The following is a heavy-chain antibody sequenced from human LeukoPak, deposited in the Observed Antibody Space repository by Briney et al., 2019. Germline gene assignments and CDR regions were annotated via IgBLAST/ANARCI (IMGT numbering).Heavy chain of an antibody. CDR2: IYYSGTS. CDR1: GGSISSSSYY. CDR3: ARENPDSSGFEGAFDI. J-gene: IGHJ3*02. V-gene: IGHV4-39*07. D-gene: IGHD3-22*01. Sequence: SETLSLTCTVSGGSISSSSYYWGWIRQPPEKGLEWIGSIYYSGTSSYNSSLKSRLTISVDTSKNQFSLKLSSVTAADTAVYYCARENPDSSGFEGAFDIWGQGTMVTVSS.